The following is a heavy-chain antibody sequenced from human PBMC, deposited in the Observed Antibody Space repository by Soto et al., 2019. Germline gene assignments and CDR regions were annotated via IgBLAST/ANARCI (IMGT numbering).Heavy chain of an antibody. J-gene: IGHJ2*01. CDR2: NSSSTSYI. D-gene: IGHD3-16*01. V-gene: IGHV3-21*01. CDR3: ARDLMGGEGDWYFDL. CDR1: GFTFSSYS. Sequence: EVQLVESGGGLVKPGGSLRLSCAASGFTFSSYSMNWVRQAPGKGLEWVSANSSSTSYIYYSDSVKGRFTISRDNAKNSLYLQMNSLRAEDMAVYYCARDLMGGEGDWYFDLWGRGTLVTVSS.